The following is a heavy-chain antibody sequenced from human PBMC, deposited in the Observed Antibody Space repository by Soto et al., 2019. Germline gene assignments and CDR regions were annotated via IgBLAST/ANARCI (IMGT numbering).Heavy chain of an antibody. CDR1: GGTFSSYT. CDR2: IIPILGIA. J-gene: IGHJ5*02. D-gene: IGHD3-16*02. Sequence: GASVKVSCKASGGTFSSYTISWVRQAPGQGLEWMGRIIPILGIANYAQKFQGRVTITADKSTSTAYMELSSLRSEDTAVYYCARDWHLGELSLYRGGWFDPWGQGTLVTVSS. V-gene: IGHV1-69*04. CDR3: ARDWHLGELSLYRGGWFDP.